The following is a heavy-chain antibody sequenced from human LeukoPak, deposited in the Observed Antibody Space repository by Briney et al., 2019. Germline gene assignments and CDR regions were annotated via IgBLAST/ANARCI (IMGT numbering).Heavy chain of an antibody. D-gene: IGHD3-22*01. V-gene: IGHV4-31*03. Sequence: PSQTLSLTCTVSGGSISSGGYYWSWIRQDPGKGLEWIGYIYYSGSTDYNPSLKSRVIISVDTSKKQFSLKLSSVTAADTAVYYCARDHDSSDAFDIWGQGTMVTVSS. CDR3: ARDHDSSDAFDI. CDR2: IYYSGST. J-gene: IGHJ3*02. CDR1: GGSISSGGYY.